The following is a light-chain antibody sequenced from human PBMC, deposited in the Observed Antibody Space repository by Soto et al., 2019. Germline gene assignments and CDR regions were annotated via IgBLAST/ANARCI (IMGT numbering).Light chain of an antibody. CDR1: QSIRKH. J-gene: IGKJ1*01. CDR2: GAL. CDR3: QQYNDTWPT. Sequence: VMTQSPATLSVSAGDRATLSCRGSQSIRKHLAWYQQQTGQTPRILIYGALIRDPGLPVRLRGTGSGTEFNLTINGLQSDDFAVYYCQQYNDTWPTCGQGTKVDIK. V-gene: IGKV3-15*01.